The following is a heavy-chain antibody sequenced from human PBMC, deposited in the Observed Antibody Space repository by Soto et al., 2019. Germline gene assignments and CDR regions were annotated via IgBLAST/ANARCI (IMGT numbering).Heavy chain of an antibody. CDR3: ASHSTDYGDYGAFDI. Sequence: SETLSLTCTVSGGSISSYYWSWIRQPPGKGLEWIGYIYYSGSTNYNPSLKSRVTISVDTSKNQFSLKLSSVTAADTAVYYCASHSTDYGDYGAFDIWGQGTMVTVSS. D-gene: IGHD4-17*01. CDR2: IYYSGST. CDR1: GGSISSYY. J-gene: IGHJ3*02. V-gene: IGHV4-59*12.